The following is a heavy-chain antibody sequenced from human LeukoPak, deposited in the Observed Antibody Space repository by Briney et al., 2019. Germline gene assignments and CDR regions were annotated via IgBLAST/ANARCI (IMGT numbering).Heavy chain of an antibody. CDR2: ISDDSNYI. J-gene: IGHJ6*04. CDR3: AELGITMIGGV. V-gene: IGHV3-21*01. CDR1: GFTFSTYS. D-gene: IGHD3-10*02. Sequence: GGSLRLSCAASGFTFSTYSGNWIRKAPGKGLEWVSSISDDSNYIFYADSVKGRFTISRDNAKNSLYLQMNSLTAEDTAVYYCAELGITMIGGVWGKGTTVTISS.